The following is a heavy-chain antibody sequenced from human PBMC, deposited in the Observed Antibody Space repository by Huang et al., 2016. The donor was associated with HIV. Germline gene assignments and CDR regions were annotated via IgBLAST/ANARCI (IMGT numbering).Heavy chain of an antibody. V-gene: IGHV4-34*02. CDR1: GGSFSGVF. J-gene: IGHJ4*02. CDR3: VRSDTVASAVTFDY. CDR2: IQHSGGA. Sequence: VQLQQWGAGLLKPSETLSLTCAVYGGSFSGVFWRWFGQFPGKGLEWIGEIQHSGGANYRPSFKSRVIMSVDTSKNQFSLRLSSVTAADTAVYYCVRSDTVASAVTFDYWGQGTVVSVSS. D-gene: IGHD5-12*01.